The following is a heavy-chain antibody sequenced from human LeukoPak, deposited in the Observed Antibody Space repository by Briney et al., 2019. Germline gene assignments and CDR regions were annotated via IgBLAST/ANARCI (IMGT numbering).Heavy chain of an antibody. CDR3: ARTLMVRGVISNGGRWCAFDI. CDR2: INPNSGGT. V-gene: IGHV1-2*02. Sequence: ASVKVSCKASGYTFTGYYMHWVRQAPGQGLEWMGWINPNSGGTNYAQKFQGRVTMTRDTSISTAYMELSRLRSDDTAVYYCARTLMVRGVISNGGRWCAFDIWGQGTMVTVSS. CDR1: GYTFTGYY. J-gene: IGHJ3*02. D-gene: IGHD3-10*01.